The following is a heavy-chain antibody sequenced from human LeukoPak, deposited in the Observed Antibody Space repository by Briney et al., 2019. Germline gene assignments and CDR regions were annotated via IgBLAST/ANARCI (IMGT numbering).Heavy chain of an antibody. CDR1: GYTFTSYG. J-gene: IGHJ4*02. V-gene: IGHV1-18*01. CDR2: ISAYNGNT. CDR3: ATHLLSYGSGSFDY. D-gene: IGHD3-10*01. Sequence: ASVTVSCTASGYTFTSYGISWVRQAPGQGLEWMGWISAYNGNTNYAQKLQGRVTMTTDTSTSTAYMELRSLRSDDTAVYYCATHLLSYGSGSFDYWGQGTLVTVSS.